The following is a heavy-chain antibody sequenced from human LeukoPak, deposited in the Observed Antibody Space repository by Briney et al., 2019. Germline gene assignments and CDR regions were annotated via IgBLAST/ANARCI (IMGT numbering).Heavy chain of an antibody. CDR1: GFSLSTSGVG. CDR2: IYWNDDK. D-gene: IGHD3-3*01. Sequence: SGPSLVNPTQTLTLTCTFSGFSLSTSGVGVGWIRQPPGKALEWLALIYWNDDKRYSPSLKSRLPITKDTSKNQVVLTMTNMDPVDTATYYCAHRRGPKYYDFFDYWGQGTLVTVSS. V-gene: IGHV2-5*01. J-gene: IGHJ4*02. CDR3: AHRRGPKYYDFFDY.